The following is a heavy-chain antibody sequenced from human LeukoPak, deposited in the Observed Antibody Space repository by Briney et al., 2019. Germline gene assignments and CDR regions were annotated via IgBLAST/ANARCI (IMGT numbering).Heavy chain of an antibody. V-gene: IGHV3-21*04. CDR1: GFTFSSYS. D-gene: IGHD2-2*01. Sequence: GGSLRLSCAASGFTFSSYSMNWVRQAPGKGLEWVSSISSSSSYIYYADSVKGRFTISRDNAKNSLYLQMNSLRAEDTALYHCARQSYCSSTSCYRNFDYWGQGTLVTVSS. CDR3: ARQSYCSSTSCYRNFDY. J-gene: IGHJ4*02. CDR2: ISSSSSYI.